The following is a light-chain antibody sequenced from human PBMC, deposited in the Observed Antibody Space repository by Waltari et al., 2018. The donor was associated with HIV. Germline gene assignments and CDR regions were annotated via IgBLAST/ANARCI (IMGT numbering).Light chain of an antibody. J-gene: IGKJ1*01. V-gene: IGKV4-1*01. Sequence: DIVMTQSPDSLPVSLGERATISCKSSQNLLYSSNNKSYLAWYQQKPRQPPRLLIYWASVRESGVPDRFSGSGSGTDFTLTISSLQPEDFATYYCQHSYTTPWTFGQGTKVEIK. CDR2: WAS. CDR1: QNLLYSSNNKSY. CDR3: QHSYTTPWT.